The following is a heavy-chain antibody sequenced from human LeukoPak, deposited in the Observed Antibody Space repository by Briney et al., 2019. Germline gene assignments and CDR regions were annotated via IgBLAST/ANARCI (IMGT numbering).Heavy chain of an antibody. Sequence: PGGSLRLSCAASGFTFSSNAMHWVRQAPGKGLEWVSAVSGSGGSTYYADSVKGRFTVSRDNSKNTLYLQMDGLRAEDTAVYYCARLHYDILTGPFDYWGQGTLVTVSS. D-gene: IGHD3-9*01. CDR2: VSGSGGST. J-gene: IGHJ4*02. CDR1: GFTFSSNA. CDR3: ARLHYDILTGPFDY. V-gene: IGHV3-23*01.